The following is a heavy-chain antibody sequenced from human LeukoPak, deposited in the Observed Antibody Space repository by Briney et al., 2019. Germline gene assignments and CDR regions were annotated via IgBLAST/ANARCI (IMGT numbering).Heavy chain of an antibody. V-gene: IGHV4-34*01. D-gene: IGHD6-13*01. CDR3: ARGLRSTYSYYFDY. CDR2: INPSGST. Sequence: SETLSLTCTVYGGSFSGFYWSWIRQPPGKGLEWIGEINPSGSTDYNPSLKSRVTISVDTSKNQFSLKLSSVTAADTAVYYCARGLRSTYSYYFDYWGQGTLVTVSS. J-gene: IGHJ4*02. CDR1: GGSFSGFY.